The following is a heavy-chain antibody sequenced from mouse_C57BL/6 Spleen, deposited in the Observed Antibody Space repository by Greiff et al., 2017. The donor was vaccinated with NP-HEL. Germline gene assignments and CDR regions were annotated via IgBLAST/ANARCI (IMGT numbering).Heavy chain of an antibody. J-gene: IGHJ3*01. CDR3: ARSLGIYYDYDAAY. V-gene: IGHV1-54*01. Sequence: QVQLQQSGAELVRPGTSVKVSCKASGYAFTNYLIEWVKQRPGQGLEWIGVINPGSGGTNYNEKFKGKATLTADKSSSTAYMQLSSLTSEDSAVYVCARSLGIYYDYDAAYWGQGTLVTVSA. CDR2: INPGSGGT. CDR1: GYAFTNYL. D-gene: IGHD2-4*01.